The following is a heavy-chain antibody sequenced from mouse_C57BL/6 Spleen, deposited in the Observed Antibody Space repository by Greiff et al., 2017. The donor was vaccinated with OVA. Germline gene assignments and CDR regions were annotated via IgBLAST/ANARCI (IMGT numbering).Heavy chain of an antibody. J-gene: IGHJ3*01. CDR3: ARHPYVYEAWFAY. Sequence: EVQRVESGGGLVKPGGSLKLSCAASGFTFSSYTMSWVRQTPEKRLEWVATISGGGGNTYYPDMVKVRFTISIDKATNTLYLQMSSLRSEDTALYYCARHPYVYEAWFAYWGQGTLVTVSA. V-gene: IGHV5-9*01. CDR2: ISGGGGNT. CDR1: GFTFSSYT. D-gene: IGHD2-2*01.